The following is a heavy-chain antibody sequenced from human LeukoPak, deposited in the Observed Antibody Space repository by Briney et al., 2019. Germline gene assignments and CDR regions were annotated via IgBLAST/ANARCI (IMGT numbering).Heavy chain of an antibody. J-gene: IGHJ4*02. Sequence: GGSLRLSCAASGFTVSTNYMSWVRQAPGKGLEWVSVIYSGDTTFYADSVRGKFTISRDNSKNMLYLQMNSLRAEDTAVYYCAKDTIQLWYTPLWRYWGQGTLVTVSS. D-gene: IGHD5-18*01. V-gene: IGHV3-66*01. CDR3: AKDTIQLWYTPLWRY. CDR1: GFTVSTNY. CDR2: IYSGDTT.